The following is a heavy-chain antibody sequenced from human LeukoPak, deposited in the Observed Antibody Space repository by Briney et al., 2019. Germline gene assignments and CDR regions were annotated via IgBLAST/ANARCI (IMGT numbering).Heavy chain of an antibody. CDR1: GGSISSGSYY. J-gene: IGHJ4*02. D-gene: IGHD6-19*01. CDR3: TRAGRHYSGDDY. V-gene: IGHV4-61*02. Sequence: PSQTLSLTRTVSGGSISSGSYYWSWIRQPAGKGLEWIGRIYTSGSTDYNPSLKSRIIISVDTSKRQFSLKLSAVSAADTAVYYCTRAGRHYSGDDYWGQGTLVTVSS. CDR2: IYTSGST.